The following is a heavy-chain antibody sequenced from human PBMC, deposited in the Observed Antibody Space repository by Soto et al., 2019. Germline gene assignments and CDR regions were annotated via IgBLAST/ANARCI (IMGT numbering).Heavy chain of an antibody. V-gene: IGHV3-23*01. CDR2: ISGSGEST. D-gene: IGHD3-10*01. CDR1: GFTFSSFA. Sequence: GGSLRLSCAASGFTFSSFAMSWVRQAPGKGLEWVSSISGSGESTYYADSVKGRLSISRDNSKNTLYLQMNSLRAEDTAVYYWAKRREGGYYIFDYWGQGTPVTVSS. CDR3: AKRREGGYYIFDY. J-gene: IGHJ4*02.